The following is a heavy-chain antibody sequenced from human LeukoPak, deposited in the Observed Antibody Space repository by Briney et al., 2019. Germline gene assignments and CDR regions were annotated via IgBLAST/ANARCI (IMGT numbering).Heavy chain of an antibody. CDR2: IYPGDSDT. V-gene: IGHV5-51*01. Sequence: GESLKISCEGSGYSFTTYWIGWVRQMPGKGPEWMGIIYPGDSDTRYSPSFQGQVTISADKSISTAYLQWNSLKASDTAMYYCARLVGARISWKFDYWGQGTLVTVSS. CDR1: GYSFTTYW. CDR3: ARLVGARISWKFDY. D-gene: IGHD1-1*01. J-gene: IGHJ4*02.